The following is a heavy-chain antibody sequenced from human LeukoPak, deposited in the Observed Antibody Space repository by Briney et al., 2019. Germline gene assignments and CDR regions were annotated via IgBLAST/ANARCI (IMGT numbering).Heavy chain of an antibody. CDR3: ARGYSGYFYY. CDR2: INSDGIST. CDR1: GFTLSSCW. D-gene: IGHD5-12*01. J-gene: IGHJ4*02. V-gene: IGHV3-74*01. Sequence: GGSLRLSCAASGFTLSSCWMHWVRQAPGKGLVWVSRINSDGISTSYADSVKGRFTISRDNAKNTVYLQMNSLRAEDTAVYYCARGYSGYFYYWGQGTLVTVSS.